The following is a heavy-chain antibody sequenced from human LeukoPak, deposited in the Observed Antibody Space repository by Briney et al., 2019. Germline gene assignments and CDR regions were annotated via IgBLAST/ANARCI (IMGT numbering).Heavy chain of an antibody. CDR2: ISAYNGNT. CDR3: ARMQHGDSFYWYFDL. Sequence: GASVKVSCEASGYTFTSYGISWVRQAPGQGLEWMGWISAYNGNTNYAQKLQGRVTMTTDTSTSTAYMELRSLRSDDTAVYYCARMQHGDSFYWYFDLWGRGTLVTVSS. J-gene: IGHJ2*01. V-gene: IGHV1-18*01. CDR1: GYTFTSYG. D-gene: IGHD4-17*01.